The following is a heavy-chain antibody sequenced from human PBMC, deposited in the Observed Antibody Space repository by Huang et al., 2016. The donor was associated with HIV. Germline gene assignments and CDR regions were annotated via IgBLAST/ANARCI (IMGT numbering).Heavy chain of an antibody. CDR1: TFSFGAYW. CDR3: ATKTGAMDI. D-gene: IGHD1-7*01. V-gene: IGHV3-7*01. Sequence: VESGGRLVQPGGSIRLSCVGSTFSFGAYWMSWVRLTPGKGLEWVANIKQDESEKYYVESVKGRFNISRDNAKKILFLQMDNVRVEDTATYYCATKTGAMDIWGQGTAVTVS. J-gene: IGHJ6*02. CDR2: IKQDESEK.